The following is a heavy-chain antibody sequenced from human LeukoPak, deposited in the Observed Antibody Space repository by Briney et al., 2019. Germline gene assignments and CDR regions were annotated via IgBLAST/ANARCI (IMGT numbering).Heavy chain of an antibody. CDR3: ARDERFCNGDNHYPDLGY. V-gene: IGHV1-2*02. Sequence: ASVKVSCKASGYTFTGYYMFWVRQAPGQGLEWMGWINPNTGATKYAQNFQGRVTLTRDTSIRTTFTELSSLRSDDTAFYYCARDERFCNGDNHYPDLGYWGQGTMVTVSS. D-gene: IGHD2-15*01. CDR2: INPNTGAT. CDR1: GYTFTGYY. J-gene: IGHJ4*02.